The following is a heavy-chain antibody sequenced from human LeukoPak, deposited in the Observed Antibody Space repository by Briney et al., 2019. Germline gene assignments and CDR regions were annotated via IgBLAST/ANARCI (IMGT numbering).Heavy chain of an antibody. CDR3: ARGVEPLAANTLAY. CDR2: LYSDGNT. Sequence: PGRSLRLSCAASGFTVITNDMTWVRQAPGKGLEWVSVLYSDGNTKYTDSVQGRFTISRDNSKNTLYLEMNSLSPDDTAVYYCARGVEPLAANTLAYWGQGTLVTASS. V-gene: IGHV3-53*01. D-gene: IGHD1-14*01. CDR1: GFTVITND. J-gene: IGHJ4*02.